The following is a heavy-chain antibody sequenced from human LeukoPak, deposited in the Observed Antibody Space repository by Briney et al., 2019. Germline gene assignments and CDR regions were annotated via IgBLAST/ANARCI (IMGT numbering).Heavy chain of an antibody. CDR3: ARVKGSYDSSYFDY. CDR1: GFTFSSYG. J-gene: IGHJ4*02. Sequence: HPGGSLRLSCAASGFTFSSYGMHWVRQAPGKGLEWVAVIWYDGSNKYYADSVKGRFTISRDNSKNTLYLQMNSLRAEDTAVYYCARVKGSYDSSYFDYWGQGTLVTASS. V-gene: IGHV3-33*01. D-gene: IGHD3-22*01. CDR2: IWYDGSNK.